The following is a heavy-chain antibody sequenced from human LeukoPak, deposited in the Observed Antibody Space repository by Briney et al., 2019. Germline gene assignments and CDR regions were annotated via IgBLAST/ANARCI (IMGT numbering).Heavy chain of an antibody. CDR3: ARIHDYGDYAFDR. CDR2: INHSGST. CDR1: GGSFSGYY. J-gene: IGHJ4*02. Sequence: PSETLSLTCAVYGGSFSGYYWSWIRQPPGKGLEWIGEINHSGSTNYSPSLKSRLTISVDTSKNQFSLRLNSVTAADTAVYYCARIHDYGDYAFDRWGQGTLVTVSS. D-gene: IGHD4-17*01. V-gene: IGHV4-34*01.